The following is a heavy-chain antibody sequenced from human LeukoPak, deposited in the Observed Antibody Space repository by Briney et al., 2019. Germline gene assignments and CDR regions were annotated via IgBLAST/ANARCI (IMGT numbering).Heavy chain of an antibody. CDR3: ARHLAARLGGARFSDF. J-gene: IGHJ4*02. Sequence: PSETLSLTCIVSGGSINSYYWSWTRQPPGKGLEWIAYIDDSGNTNYNPSLKSRVTISVDTSRNQFSLKVNYVTAADTAVYYCARHLAARLGGARFSDFWGQGTLVTVSS. CDR2: IDDSGNT. D-gene: IGHD2-21*01. V-gene: IGHV4-59*08. CDR1: GGSINSYY.